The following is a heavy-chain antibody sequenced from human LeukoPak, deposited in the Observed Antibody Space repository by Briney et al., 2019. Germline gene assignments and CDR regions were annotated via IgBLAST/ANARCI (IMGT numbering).Heavy chain of an antibody. J-gene: IGHJ4*02. CDR2: IIPILGIA. V-gene: IGHV1-69*04. CDR1: GGTFSSYA. CDR3: ARDGTSGSYSY. D-gene: IGHD1-26*01. Sequence: SVKVSCKASGGTFSSYAISWVRQAPEQGLEWMGRIIPILGIANYAQKFQGRVTITADKSTSTAYMELSSLRSEDTAVYYCARDGTSGSYSYWGQGTLVTVSS.